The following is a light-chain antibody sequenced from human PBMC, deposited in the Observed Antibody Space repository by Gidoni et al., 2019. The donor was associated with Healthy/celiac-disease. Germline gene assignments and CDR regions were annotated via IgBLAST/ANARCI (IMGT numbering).Light chain of an antibody. CDR2: AAS. Sequence: IQMTPSPSSLSASVGDRVTITCLASQSISSYLNWYQQKPGKAPKLLIYAASSLQSGVPSRFSGSGSGTDFTLNISSLQHEDFVTYYCQQSYSNPPVTFGQGTRLEIK. J-gene: IGKJ5*01. CDR1: QSISSY. V-gene: IGKV1-39*01. CDR3: QQSYSNPPVT.